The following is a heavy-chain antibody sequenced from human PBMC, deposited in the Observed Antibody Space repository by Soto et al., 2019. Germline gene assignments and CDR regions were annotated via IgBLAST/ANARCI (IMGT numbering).Heavy chain of an antibody. CDR1: GGTFSSYA. Sequence: QVQLVQSGAEVKKPGSSVKVSCKASGGTFSSYAISWVRQAPGQGLEWMGGIIPIFGTANYAQKFQGRVTITADESTFTTYLVLSSLRSEDTAVYYCARGAAAGTRGYYFDYWGQGSLVTVSS. J-gene: IGHJ4*02. D-gene: IGHD6-13*01. V-gene: IGHV1-69*01. CDR3: ARGAAAGTRGYYFDY. CDR2: IIPIFGTA.